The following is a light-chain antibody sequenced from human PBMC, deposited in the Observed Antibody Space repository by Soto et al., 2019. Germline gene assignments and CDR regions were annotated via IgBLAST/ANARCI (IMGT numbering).Light chain of an antibody. CDR3: QQYGSYSGT. V-gene: IGKV3-20*01. CDR2: GAS. Sequence: EMVLTQSPGTLSLSPGERDTLSCRASQSVSSSYLAWYQQKPGQAPRLLIYGASSRAIGIPDRFSGSGSGTGFTLTISRLEPEDFAVYYCQQYGSYSGTFGQGTKVEIK. J-gene: IGKJ1*01. CDR1: QSVSSSY.